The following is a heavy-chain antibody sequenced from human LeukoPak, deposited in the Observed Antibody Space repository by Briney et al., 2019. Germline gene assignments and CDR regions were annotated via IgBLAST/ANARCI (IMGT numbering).Heavy chain of an antibody. CDR2: IYPADSDT. V-gene: IGHV5-51*01. Sequence: HGESLKISCKGSGYRFTNYHIGWVRPMPGKGLEWMGIIYPADSDTRYRPTFRGQVTISVDKSINTAYLQWSSLKASDTAMYYCTRLISRGSDYNYVDDWGQGTLITVSS. CDR3: TRLISRGSDYNYVDD. CDR1: GYRFTNYH. J-gene: IGHJ4*02. D-gene: IGHD5-24*01.